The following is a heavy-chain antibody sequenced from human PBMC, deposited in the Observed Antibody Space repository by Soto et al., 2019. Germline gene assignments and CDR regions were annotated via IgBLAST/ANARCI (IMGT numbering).Heavy chain of an antibody. CDR3: AREAIRYGYSYGYDYYYYMDV. CDR1: GGFVSSGNYY. Sequence: SETLSLTCAVYGGFVSSGNYYWSWIRQPPGKGLEWIGYIYYSGSTNYNPSLKSRVTISVDTSKNQFSLKLSSVTAADTAVYYCAREAIRYGYSYGYDYYYYMDVWGKGTTVTVSS. J-gene: IGHJ6*03. V-gene: IGHV4-61*01. CDR2: IYYSGST. D-gene: IGHD5-18*01.